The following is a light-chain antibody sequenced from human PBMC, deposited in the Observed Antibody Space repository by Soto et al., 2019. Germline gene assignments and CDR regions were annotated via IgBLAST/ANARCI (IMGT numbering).Light chain of an antibody. CDR2: GAS. CDR1: HVISTY. CDR3: QQSFSTPYS. J-gene: IGKJ2*03. Sequence: DVQMTQSPSSLSASIGDRVTISCRTIHVISTYLNLYQQKPGKAPNLLIHGASSLESGVPSRFSGSGSGTDFTLTITSLQPEDFATYYCQQSFSTPYSFGQGTKVDIK. V-gene: IGKV1-39*01.